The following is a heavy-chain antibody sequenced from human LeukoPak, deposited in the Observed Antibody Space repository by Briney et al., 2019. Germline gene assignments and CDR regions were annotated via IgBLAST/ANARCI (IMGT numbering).Heavy chain of an antibody. V-gene: IGHV3-48*04. D-gene: IGHD5-12*01. CDR3: ARGGYEFDH. CDR1: GFTFSSYS. Sequence: GGSLRLSCAASGFTFSSYSMNWVRQAPGKGLEWVSYISTSSSTIYYADSVRGRFTISRDNAENSLYLQLNSLRAEDTAVYYCARGGYEFDHWGQGTLVTASS. J-gene: IGHJ4*02. CDR2: ISTSSSTI.